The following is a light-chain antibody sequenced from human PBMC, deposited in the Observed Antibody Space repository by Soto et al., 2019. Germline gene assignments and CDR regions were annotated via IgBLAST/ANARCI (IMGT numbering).Light chain of an antibody. V-gene: IGKV1-5*01. CDR3: QQYDSFSIT. Sequence: DIQMTQSPSTLSASVGDRVTITCRASQSISTWLAWYQHKSGRAPKLLIYDSSSLESGVPSRFSGSGSGTEFSLTISSLQPDDFATYFCQQYDSFSITFGQGTRLEI. CDR2: DSS. J-gene: IGKJ5*01. CDR1: QSISTW.